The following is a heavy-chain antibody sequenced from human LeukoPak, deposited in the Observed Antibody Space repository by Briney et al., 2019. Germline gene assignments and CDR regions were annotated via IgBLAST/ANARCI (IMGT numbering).Heavy chain of an antibody. D-gene: IGHD6-19*01. CDR1: GFTFSSYS. J-gene: IGHJ4*02. CDR3: ARDQGLLVVAGRFGY. Sequence: GGSLRLSCAASGFTFSSYSMNWVRQAPGKGLEWVSSISSSNSYIYNADSVKGRFTISRDNAKNSLYLQMNSLRAEDTAVYYCARDQGLLVVAGRFGYWGQGTLVTVSS. CDR2: ISSSNSYI. V-gene: IGHV3-21*01.